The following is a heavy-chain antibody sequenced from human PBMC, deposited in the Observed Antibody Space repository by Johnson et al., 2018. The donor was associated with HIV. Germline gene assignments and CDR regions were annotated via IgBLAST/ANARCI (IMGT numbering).Heavy chain of an antibody. CDR1: GFTFSDYY. Sequence: QMLLVESGGGLVKPGGSLRLSCAASGFTFSDYYMSWIRQAPGKGLEWVSYISSSGTSSYYADSVKGRLTISRDNAKNSLYLQMNSLRAEDTAGYYCARDLVSLEDACDSGGQGKMVIVSS. CDR2: ISSSGTSS. J-gene: IGHJ3*02. V-gene: IGHV3-11*04. CDR3: ARDLVSLEDACDS. D-gene: IGHD3-3*01.